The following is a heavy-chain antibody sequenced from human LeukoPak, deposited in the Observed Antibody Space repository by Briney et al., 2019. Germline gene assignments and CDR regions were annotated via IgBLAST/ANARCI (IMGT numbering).Heavy chain of an antibody. V-gene: IGHV1-2*02. CDR1: GGTFSSYA. Sequence: ASVKVSCKASGGTFSSYAISWVRQAPGQGLEWMGWINPSSGDTNYAQNFQGRVTMSRDTSTSTAYMELTRLRSDDTAVYYCARDTLTDFYGSGTYYNSFFDYWVQGTLVTVSS. J-gene: IGHJ4*02. CDR3: ARDTLTDFYGSGTYYNSFFDY. D-gene: IGHD3-10*01. CDR2: INPSSGDT.